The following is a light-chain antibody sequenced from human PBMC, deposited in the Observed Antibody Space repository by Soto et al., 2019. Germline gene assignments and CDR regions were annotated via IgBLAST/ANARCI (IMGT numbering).Light chain of an antibody. CDR2: WAS. J-gene: IGKJ2*01. CDR3: QQYYSTPYT. Sequence: DIVMTQSPDSLAVSLGERATINCKSSQSVLYGSKNKNYLAWYQQKPGQPPKLLIYWASTRESGVPDRFSGSGSGTDFTLTISSLQAEDVAVYYCQQYYSTPYTFGQGTKLEIK. CDR1: QSVLYGSKNKNY. V-gene: IGKV4-1*01.